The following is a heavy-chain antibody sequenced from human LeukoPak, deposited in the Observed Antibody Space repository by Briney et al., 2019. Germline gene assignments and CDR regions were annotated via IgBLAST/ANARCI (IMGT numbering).Heavy chain of an antibody. CDR3: ARGNSWNLSFDY. V-gene: IGHV4-4*02. CDR2: IFHSGVT. D-gene: IGHD1-20*01. Sequence: RPSETLSLTCAVSGDSVNNTNWWTWVRQPPGKGLEWIGEIFHSGVTNYNPSLKSRVVISLEKSKNQFSLKLTSVTAADTAVYFCARGNSWNLSFDYWSQGTLVTVSS. J-gene: IGHJ4*02. CDR1: GDSVNNTNW.